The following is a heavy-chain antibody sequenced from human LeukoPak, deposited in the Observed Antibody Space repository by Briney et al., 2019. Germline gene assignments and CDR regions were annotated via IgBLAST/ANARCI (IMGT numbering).Heavy chain of an antibody. J-gene: IGHJ4*02. V-gene: IGHV3-30*18. D-gene: IGHD2-21*01. CDR3: AKDPGAVVVQAYYLDH. CDR2: ISHDGTNT. Sequence: GGSLRLSCVDSGFRFRNFGMHWVRQAPGKGLEWAAVISHDGTNTYHADSVRGRFTISRDNSKDTLYLQMHSLRPEDTAVYYCAKDPGAVVVQAYYLDHWGQGTLVTVSS. CDR1: GFRFRNFG.